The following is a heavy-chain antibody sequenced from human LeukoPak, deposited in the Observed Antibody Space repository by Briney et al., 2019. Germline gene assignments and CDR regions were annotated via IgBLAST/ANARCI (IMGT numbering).Heavy chain of an antibody. CDR3: ARKITVWGSYPRHLSPFDY. V-gene: IGHV4-39*01. Sequence: PSETLSLTCAVYGGSFSGYYWGWIRQPPGKGLEWIGSIYYSGSTYYNPSLKSRVTISVDTSKNQFSLKLSSVTAADTAVYYCARKITVWGSYPRHLSPFDYWGQGTLVTVSS. J-gene: IGHJ4*02. CDR2: IYYSGST. D-gene: IGHD3-16*02. CDR1: GGSFSGYY.